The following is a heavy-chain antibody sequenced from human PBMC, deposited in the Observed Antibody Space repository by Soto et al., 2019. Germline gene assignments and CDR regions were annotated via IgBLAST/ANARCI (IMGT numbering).Heavy chain of an antibody. CDR3: VKYKSGSYAYGSDV. CDR2: ILGSSAGTSYASEIYT. V-gene: IGHV3-23*01. D-gene: IGHD1-1*01. Sequence: EVQLLESGGGLVQPGGSLRLSCAVSGFTFDTYAMSWIRQAPGRGLEWVSGILGSSAGTSYASEIYTSYADSVKGRFTIARDSSKNTLSLQMNRLRVEDRALYYGVKYKSGSYAYGSDVWGQGTTVTVSS. CDR1: GFTFDTYA. J-gene: IGHJ6*02.